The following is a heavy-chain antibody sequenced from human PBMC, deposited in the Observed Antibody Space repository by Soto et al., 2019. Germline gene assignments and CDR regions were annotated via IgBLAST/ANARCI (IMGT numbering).Heavy chain of an antibody. CDR1: GYDFSSYG. CDR3: VRDPPRNDY. CDR2: IRASNGNR. J-gene: IGHJ4*02. V-gene: IGHV1-18*04. Sequence: QVQLVQSGAEVKKPGASVKVSCKASGYDFSSYGISWVRQAPGQGLEWMGWIRASNGNRDYAQQFQGRVTMTSDTSRTTAYMELRSLRSEDTAVYYCVRDPPRNDYWGQGTLVNVSS.